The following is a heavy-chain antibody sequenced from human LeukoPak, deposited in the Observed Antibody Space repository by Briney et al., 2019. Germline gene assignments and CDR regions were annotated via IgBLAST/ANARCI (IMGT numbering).Heavy chain of an antibody. CDR3: ARVSGAVAAYFLTPDYFFDY. CDR1: GDSIRSYY. V-gene: IGHV4-59*01. CDR2: MYYSGST. Sequence: SETLPLTCTVSGDSIRSYYWSWIRQPPVKGLEWIGYMYYSGSTNYNPSLKSRVTISVDTSKNQFSLKLSSVTAADTAVYYCARVSGAVAAYFLTPDYFFDYWGQGTLVTVSS. J-gene: IGHJ4*02. D-gene: IGHD6-19*01.